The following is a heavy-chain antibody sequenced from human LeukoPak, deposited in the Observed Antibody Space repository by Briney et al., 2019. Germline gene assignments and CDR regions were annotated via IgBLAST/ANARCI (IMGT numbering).Heavy chain of an antibody. Sequence: GGSLRLSCAASGFTFSSYSMNWVRQAPGKGLEWVSSIRSGGSYIYSADSVKGRFTISRDNAKNSLYLQMNSLRAEDTAVYYCARYDGSGFDYWGQGTLVTVSS. V-gene: IGHV3-21*01. CDR3: ARYDGSGFDY. D-gene: IGHD3-22*01. CDR2: IRSGGSYI. J-gene: IGHJ4*02. CDR1: GFTFSSYS.